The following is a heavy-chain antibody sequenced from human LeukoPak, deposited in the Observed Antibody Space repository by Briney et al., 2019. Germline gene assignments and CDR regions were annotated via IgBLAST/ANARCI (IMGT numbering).Heavy chain of an antibody. D-gene: IGHD4-17*01. Sequence: PSETLSLTCTVSGGSIRSYYWSWIRQPAGKGLEWIGRVYTSGLTGYNPSLKSRVTMSVDTSKNQLSLKLTSVTAADTAVYYCATSALDYGDFDSLFDYWGQGTLVTVSS. CDR2: VYTSGLT. CDR3: ATSALDYGDFDSLFDY. V-gene: IGHV4-4*07. CDR1: GGSIRSYY. J-gene: IGHJ4*02.